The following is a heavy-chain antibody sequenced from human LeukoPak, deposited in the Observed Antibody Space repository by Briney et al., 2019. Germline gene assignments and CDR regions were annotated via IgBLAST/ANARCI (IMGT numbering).Heavy chain of an antibody. CDR1: GGSLSSYY. CDR2: VYYSGST. J-gene: IGHJ2*01. CDR3: ARETVTTVTPRHIDL. Sequence: SETLSLTCTVSGGSLSSYYWNWIRQPPGKGLEWIGYVYYSGSTNYNPSLESRVTVSLDTSKNQFSLKLNSVTAADTAVYYCARETVTTVTPRHIDLWGRGTLVTVSS. D-gene: IGHD4-17*01. V-gene: IGHV4-59*01.